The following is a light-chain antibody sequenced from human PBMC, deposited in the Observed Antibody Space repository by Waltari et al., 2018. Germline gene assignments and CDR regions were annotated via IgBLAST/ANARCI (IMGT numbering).Light chain of an antibody. CDR2: WAS. J-gene: IGKJ2*01. CDR3: QQCYSFPYT. V-gene: IGKV4-1*01. CDR1: QSVFSSSNNKNY. Sequence: DIVMTQSPDSLAVSLGERATINCKSRQSVFSSSNNKNYLGCYQRKPGQPPKLLISWASTRESAFPDRFSGRGSGTDFTLTISSLQAEDVAVYYCQQCYSFPYTFGQGTKLEIK.